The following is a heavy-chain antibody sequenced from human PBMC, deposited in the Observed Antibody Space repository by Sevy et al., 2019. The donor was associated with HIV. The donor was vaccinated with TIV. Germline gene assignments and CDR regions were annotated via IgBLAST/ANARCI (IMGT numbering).Heavy chain of an antibody. J-gene: IGHJ6*02. CDR3: ARDSGPATFRSPMNRAHNYYYYGMDV. V-gene: IGHV3-21*01. CDR2: ISSSSSYI. Sequence: GGSLRLSCAASGFTFSSYSMNWVRQAPGKGLEWVSSISSSSSYIYYADSVKGRFTISRDNAKNSLYLQMNSLRAEDTTVYYCARDSGPATFRSPMNRAHNYYYYGMDVWGQGTTVTVSS. CDR1: GFTFSSYS. D-gene: IGHD3-10*01.